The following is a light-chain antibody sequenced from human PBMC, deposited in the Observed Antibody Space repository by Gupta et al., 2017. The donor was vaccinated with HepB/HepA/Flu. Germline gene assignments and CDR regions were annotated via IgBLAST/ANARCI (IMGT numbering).Light chain of an antibody. CDR3: QQYHSTPQT. CDR2: WAS. V-gene: IGKV4-1*01. J-gene: IGKJ1*01. CDR1: QRVLYSPNNKNY. Sequence: DIVMTQSPDSLAVSLGERATINCKSSQRVLYSPNNKNYLAWYQQKPGQPPKVLIYWASTRESGVPDRFSGSGSGTDFTLTISSLQAEDVAVYYCQQYHSTPQTFGQGTKVEIK.